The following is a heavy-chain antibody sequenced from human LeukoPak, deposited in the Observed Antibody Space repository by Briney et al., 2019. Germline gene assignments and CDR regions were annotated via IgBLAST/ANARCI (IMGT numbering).Heavy chain of an antibody. CDR3: AKGISRYCSGGTCYFDY. Sequence: GGSLRLSCAASGFTFSSFAMSWVRQAPGKGLEWVSGISGSGSSTYYADSVKGQFTISRDNSKNTLFLQMNNLRAEDTALHYCAKGISRYCSGGTCYFDYWGQGTLVTVSS. CDR1: GFTFSSFA. CDR2: ISGSGSST. V-gene: IGHV3-23*01. J-gene: IGHJ4*02. D-gene: IGHD2-15*01.